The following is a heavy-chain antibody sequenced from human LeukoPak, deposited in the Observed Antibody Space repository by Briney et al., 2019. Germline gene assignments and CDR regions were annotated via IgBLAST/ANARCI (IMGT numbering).Heavy chain of an antibody. CDR2: IYSGGST. D-gene: IGHD5-18*01. V-gene: IGHV3-53*01. Sequence: GGSLRLSCAASGFTVSSNYMSWVRQAPGKGLEWVSVIYSGGSTYYADSVKGRFTISRDNSKNTLYLQMNSLRAEDTAVYYCARVDTAIYYFDYWGQGTLVTVSS. J-gene: IGHJ4*02. CDR1: GFTVSSNY. CDR3: ARVDTAIYYFDY.